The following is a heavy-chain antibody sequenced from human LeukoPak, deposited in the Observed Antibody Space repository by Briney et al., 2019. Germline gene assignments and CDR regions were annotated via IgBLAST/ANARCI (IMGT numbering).Heavy chain of an antibody. J-gene: IGHJ4*02. Sequence: ETLSLTCTVSGGSISSGGYYWSWVRQAPGKGLEWVSAISGSGGSTYYADSVKGRFTISRDNSKNTLYLQMNSLRAEDTAVYYCASLNYYDSPDYWGQGTLVTVSS. CDR3: ASLNYYDSPDY. V-gene: IGHV3-23*01. CDR1: GGSISSGGYY. CDR2: ISGSGGST. D-gene: IGHD3-22*01.